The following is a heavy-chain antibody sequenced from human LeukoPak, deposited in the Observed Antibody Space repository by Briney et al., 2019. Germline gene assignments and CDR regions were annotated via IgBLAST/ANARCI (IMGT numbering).Heavy chain of an antibody. CDR1: GFTFSGYG. Sequence: GGSLRLSCAASGFTFSGYGMHWVRQAPGKGLEWVTFIRYDGTNKYYADSVKGRFTISRDNSKNTLYLQMNSLRAEDTAVYYCAKGGITARRYFDYWGQGTLVTVSS. CDR2: IRYDGTNK. CDR3: AKGGITARRYFDY. V-gene: IGHV3-30*02. J-gene: IGHJ4*02. D-gene: IGHD6-6*01.